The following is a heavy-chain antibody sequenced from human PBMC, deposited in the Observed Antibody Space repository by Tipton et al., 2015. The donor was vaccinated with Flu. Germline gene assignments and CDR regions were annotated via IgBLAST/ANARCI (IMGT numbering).Heavy chain of an antibody. J-gene: IGHJ4*02. CDR2: MNPNSGNT. V-gene: IGHV1-8*01. CDR3: AGGLKKSRGRGGNYEVFDY. Sequence: QVQLVQSGAEVKKPGASVKVSCKASGYTFSNYDINWVRQATGQGLEWMGWMNPNSGNTGYAQKFQGRVTMTRNTSISTAYMELSSLRSGDTAVYYCAGGLKKSRGRGGNYEVFDYWGQGTLVTVSS. D-gene: IGHD1-7*01. CDR1: GYTFSNYD.